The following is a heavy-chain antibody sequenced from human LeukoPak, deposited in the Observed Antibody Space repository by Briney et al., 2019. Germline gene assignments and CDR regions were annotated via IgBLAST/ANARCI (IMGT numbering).Heavy chain of an antibody. D-gene: IGHD3-3*01. CDR2: IWYDGSDK. CDR1: GFTFSSYG. Sequence: PGRSLRLSCAASGFTFSSYGMHWVRQAPDKGLEWVAVIWYDGSDKYYADSVKGRFTISRDNSKNTLFLQMNGLRPEDTGAYYCTKAVSWSGDPWGRGTLVTVSS. V-gene: IGHV3-33*06. CDR3: TKAVSWSGDP. J-gene: IGHJ5*02.